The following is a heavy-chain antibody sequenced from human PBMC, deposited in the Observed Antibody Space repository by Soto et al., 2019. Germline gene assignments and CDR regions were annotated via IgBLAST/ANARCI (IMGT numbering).Heavy chain of an antibody. CDR1: GGSMVSYY. CDR3: ERDGYGGNLDY. D-gene: IGHD2-15*01. J-gene: IGHJ4*02. Sequence: PSETLSLTCTVSGGSMVSYYWSWIRQPPGRGLEWIGFIYYAGSTKYNPSLNSRVTISVDTSKNQFSLTVTSVTAADTAVYYCERDGYGGNLDYWGQGTLVTVSS. CDR2: IYYAGST. V-gene: IGHV4-59*12.